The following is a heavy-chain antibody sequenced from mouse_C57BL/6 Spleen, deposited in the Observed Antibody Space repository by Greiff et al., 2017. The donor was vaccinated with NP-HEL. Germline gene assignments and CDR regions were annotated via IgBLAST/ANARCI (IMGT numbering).Heavy chain of an antibody. J-gene: IGHJ3*01. Sequence: VQLQQPGAELVKPGASVKLSCKASGYTFTSYWMHWVKQRPGQGLEWIGMIHPNSGSTNYNEKFKSKATLTVDKSSSTAYMQLSSLTSEDSAVYYCASRTATGGFAYWGQGTLVTVSA. V-gene: IGHV1-64*01. CDR2: IHPNSGST. D-gene: IGHD3-3*01. CDR3: ASRTATGGFAY. CDR1: GYTFTSYW.